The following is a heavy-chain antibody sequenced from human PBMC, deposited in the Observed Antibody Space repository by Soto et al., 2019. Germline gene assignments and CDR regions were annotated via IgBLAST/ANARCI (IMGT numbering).Heavy chain of an antibody. V-gene: IGHV4-39*01. J-gene: IGHJ4*02. CDR1: GGSISTSSYY. CDR2: IYYSGST. CDR3: ARHSSTGDIVAFDY. Sequence: SDTLSLTCTVSGGSISTSSYYWGWIRQPPGKGLEWIGSIYYSGSTYYNPSLKSRVTISVDTSKNQFSLKLSSVTAADTAVYYCARHSSTGDIVAFDYWGQGTLVTVS. D-gene: IGHD5-12*01.